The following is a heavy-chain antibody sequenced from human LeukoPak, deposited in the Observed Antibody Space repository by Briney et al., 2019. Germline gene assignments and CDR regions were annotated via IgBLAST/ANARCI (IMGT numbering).Heavy chain of an antibody. D-gene: IGHD4-17*01. CDR3: ARAGGDYDFDY. CDR1: GYSISSGYY. Sequence: SETLSLTCAVSGYSISSGYYWGWIRQPPGKGLEWIGSIYHSGSTYYNPSPKSRVTISVDTSKNQFSLKLSSVTAADTAVYYCARAGGDYDFDYWGQGTLVTVSS. V-gene: IGHV4-38-2*01. J-gene: IGHJ4*02. CDR2: IYHSGST.